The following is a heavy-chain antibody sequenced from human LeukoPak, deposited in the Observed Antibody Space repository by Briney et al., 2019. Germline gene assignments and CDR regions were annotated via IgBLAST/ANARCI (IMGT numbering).Heavy chain of an antibody. CDR2: INSSGNTI. V-gene: IGHV3-11*04. D-gene: IGHD2-15*01. CDR1: GFTVSSNY. J-gene: IGHJ4*02. Sequence: GGSLRLSCAASGFTVSSNYMSWVRQAPGKGLEWVSYINSSGNTIYYADSVKGQFTISRDHDKNSLYLQKNSLRAGDTAVYYCARELLEYGSGGSGCSLGGTDYWGQGTLVTVSS. CDR3: ARELLEYGSGGSGCSLGGTDY.